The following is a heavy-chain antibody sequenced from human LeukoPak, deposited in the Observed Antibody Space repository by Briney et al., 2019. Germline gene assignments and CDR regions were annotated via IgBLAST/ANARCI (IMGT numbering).Heavy chain of an antibody. J-gene: IGHJ4*02. D-gene: IGHD2-2*02. CDR1: GGSISSYY. CDR3: ARGGADCSSTSCYTYYFDY. Sequence: PSETLSLTCTVSGGSISSYYWSWIRQPPGKGLEWIGEINHSGSTNYNPSLKSRVTISVDTSKNQFSLKLSSVTAADTAVYYCARGGADCSSTSCYTYYFDYWGQGTLVTASS. V-gene: IGHV4-34*01. CDR2: INHSGST.